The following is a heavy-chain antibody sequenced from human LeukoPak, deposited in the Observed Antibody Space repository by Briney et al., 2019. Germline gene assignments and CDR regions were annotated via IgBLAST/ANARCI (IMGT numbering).Heavy chain of an antibody. CDR2: ISTSGSAI. V-gene: IGHV3-48*02. Sequence: GGSLRLSCAASGFPFSNYNMNWVRQAPGKGLEWVSYISTSGSAIFYADSVKGRFTISRDNGKNSLFLQMNSWIQEAPAVYYCARVPLYDRSGYYFDYWGLGTLVTVSS. D-gene: IGHD3-22*01. CDR3: ARVPLYDRSGYYFDY. CDR1: GFPFSNYN. J-gene: IGHJ4*02.